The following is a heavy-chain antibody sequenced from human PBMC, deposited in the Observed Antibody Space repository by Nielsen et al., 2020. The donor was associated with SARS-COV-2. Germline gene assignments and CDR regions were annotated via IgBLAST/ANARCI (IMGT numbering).Heavy chain of an antibody. CDR3: ARGTYNFRSYSSSGMDV. D-gene: IGHD3-3*01. CDR2: SNQGGDA. CDR1: GGSLRGYF. Sequence: SETLSLTCTVYGGSLRGYFWIWLRQTPGKGLEWIGESNQGGDANYSPSLKNRVTISMDTSKMQFSLRLTSVTAADTGTYFCARGTYNFRSYSSSGMDVWGQGTTVIVSS. V-gene: IGHV4-34*01. J-gene: IGHJ6*02.